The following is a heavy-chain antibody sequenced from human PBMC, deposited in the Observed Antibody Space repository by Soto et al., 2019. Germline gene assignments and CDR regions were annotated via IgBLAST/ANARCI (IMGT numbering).Heavy chain of an antibody. V-gene: IGHV3-9*01. D-gene: IGHD3-10*01. CDR1: GFTFDDYA. J-gene: IGHJ2*01. CDR2: ISWNSGSI. CDR3: AKDIMGPSGSYYFPWYFDL. Sequence: EVQLVESGGGLVQPGRSLRLSCAASGFTFDDYAMHWVRQAPGKGLEWVSGISWNSGSIGYADSVKGRFTISRDNAKNSLYLQMNSLRAEDTALYYCAKDIMGPSGSYYFPWYFDLWGPGTLVTVSS.